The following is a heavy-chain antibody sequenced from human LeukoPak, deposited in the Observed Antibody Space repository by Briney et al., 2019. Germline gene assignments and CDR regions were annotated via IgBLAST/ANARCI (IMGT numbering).Heavy chain of an antibody. J-gene: IGHJ4*02. V-gene: IGHV3-7*03. D-gene: IGHD2-15*01. CDR3: ATGKQLLDY. Sequence: GGSLRLSCAASGISFSTYWMSWVRQVPGKGLEWVANIRQDGSERYYVDSVKGRFTISRDNAKNSLYLQMNSLRAEDTAVYYCATGKQLLDYWGQGTLVTVSS. CDR2: IRQDGSER. CDR1: GISFSTYW.